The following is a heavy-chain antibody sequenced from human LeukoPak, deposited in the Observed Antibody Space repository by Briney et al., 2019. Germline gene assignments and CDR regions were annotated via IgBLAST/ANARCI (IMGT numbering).Heavy chain of an antibody. D-gene: IGHD1-14*01. CDR1: GYTFTSYA. J-gene: IGHJ3*02. CDR2: INACNGNT. CDR3: AKAFGSRKAFDI. Sequence: ASVKVSCKASGYTFTSYAIHWVRQAPGQRLEWMGWINACNGNTKYSQKFQGRVTITRDTSASTAYMELSSLRSEDTAVYYCAKAFGSRKAFDIWGQGTMVTVSS. V-gene: IGHV1-3*01.